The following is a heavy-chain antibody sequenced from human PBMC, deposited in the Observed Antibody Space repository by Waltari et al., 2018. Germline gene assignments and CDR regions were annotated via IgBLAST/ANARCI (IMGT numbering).Heavy chain of an antibody. J-gene: IGHJ6*02. V-gene: IGHV3-53*01. D-gene: IGHD2-15*01. CDR1: GFTVSSNY. CDR2: IYSGGST. CDR3: ARELIGGYCSGGSCVRYGMDV. Sequence: EVQLVESGGGLIQPGGSLRLSCAASGFTVSSNYMSWVRQAPGKGLEWVSVIYSGGSTYYADSVKGRFTITRDNSKNTLYLQMNSLRAEDTAVYYCARELIGGYCSGGSCVRYGMDVWGQGTTVTVSS.